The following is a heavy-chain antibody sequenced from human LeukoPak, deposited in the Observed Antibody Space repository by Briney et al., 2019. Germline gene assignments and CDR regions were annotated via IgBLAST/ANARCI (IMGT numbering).Heavy chain of an antibody. CDR2: ISSSSSTI. D-gene: IGHD3-22*01. V-gene: IGHV3-48*01. CDR3: ARETLTYYYDSSDAFDI. CDR1: GFTFSSYS. Sequence: GGSLRLSCAASGFTFSSYSMNWVRQAPGKGLEWVSYISSSSSTIYYADSVKGRFTISRDNAKNSLYLQMNSLRAEDTAVYYCARETLTYYYDSSDAFDIWGQGTMVTISS. J-gene: IGHJ3*02.